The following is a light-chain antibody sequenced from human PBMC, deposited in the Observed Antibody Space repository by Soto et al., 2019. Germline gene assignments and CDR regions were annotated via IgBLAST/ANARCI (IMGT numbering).Light chain of an antibody. V-gene: IGKV3-15*01. CDR2: YAS. CDR1: QSVSNN. J-gene: IGKJ5*01. Sequence: EIMMTQSPATLSVSPGERATLSCRASQSVSNNVAWYQQKPGQAPRLLIYYASTRATGITARFSGSGSGKYYTLTIRSVQSEDFPLCFCHQYNNLPPLTFGQVTRLKI. CDR3: HQYNNLPPLT.